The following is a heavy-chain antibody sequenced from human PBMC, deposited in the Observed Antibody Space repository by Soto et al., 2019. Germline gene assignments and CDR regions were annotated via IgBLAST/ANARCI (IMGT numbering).Heavy chain of an antibody. CDR2: ISSSSSTI. CDR1: GLTFSSYS. Sequence: GGSLRLSCAASGLTFSSYSMNWVRQAPGKGLEWVSYISSSSSTIYYADSVKGRFTISRDNAKNSLYLQMNSLRDEDTAVYYCARGYVDIVATNVLAHDWFDPWSRGTLVTVSS. V-gene: IGHV3-48*02. J-gene: IGHJ5*02. D-gene: IGHD5-12*01. CDR3: ARGYVDIVATNVLAHDWFDP.